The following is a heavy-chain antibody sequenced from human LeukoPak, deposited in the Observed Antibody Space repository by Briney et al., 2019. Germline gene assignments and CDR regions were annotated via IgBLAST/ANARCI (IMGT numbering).Heavy chain of an antibody. CDR1: GYTFTSYG. CDR3: ARDCRGGGGSCYPGGDYYYGMDV. D-gene: IGHD2-15*01. J-gene: IGHJ6*02. CDR2: ISAYNGNT. Sequence: ASVNVSCKASGYTFTSYGISWVRQAPGQGLEWMGWISAYNGNTNYAQKLQGRVTMTTDTSTSTAYMELRSLRSDDTAVYYCARDCRGGGGSCYPGGDYYYGMDVWGQGTTVTVSS. V-gene: IGHV1-18*01.